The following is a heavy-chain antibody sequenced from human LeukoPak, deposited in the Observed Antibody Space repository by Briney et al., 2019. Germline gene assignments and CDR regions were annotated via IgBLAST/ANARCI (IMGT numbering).Heavy chain of an antibody. D-gene: IGHD6-25*01. CDR1: GFNFNDYA. CDR2: ISWNSGTK. V-gene: IGHV3-9*01. J-gene: IGHJ2*01. CDR3: VKAAADRYFDL. Sequence: GGSLRLSCVASGFNFNDYAMHWVRQAPGKGLEWVSGISWNSGTKTYGDSVKGRFTISRDYDKKSLFLQMNSLTTEDTALYYCVKAAADRYFDLWGRGTPVIVSS.